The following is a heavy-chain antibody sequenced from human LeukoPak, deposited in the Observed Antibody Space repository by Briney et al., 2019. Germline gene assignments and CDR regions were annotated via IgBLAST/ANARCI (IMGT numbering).Heavy chain of an antibody. D-gene: IGHD6-13*01. CDR1: GYSFTSYW. V-gene: IGHV5-51*01. J-gene: IGHJ3*02. CDR2: IYPDDSDT. CDR3: ARSRGDRSPPTYDI. Sequence: GESLKISCKGSGYSFTSYWIGWVRQMPGKGLEWMGIIYPDDSDTRYSLSFQGQVTISADKSISTAYLQWSSLKASDTAMYYCARSRGDRSPPTYDIWGQGTMITVSS.